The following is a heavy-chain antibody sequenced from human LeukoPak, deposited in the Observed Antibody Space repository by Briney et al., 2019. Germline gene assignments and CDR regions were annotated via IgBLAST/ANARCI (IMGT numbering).Heavy chain of an antibody. Sequence: SQTLSLTCAISGDSVSTNSVAYNWIRQSPSRGLEWLGRTYYRSKWNYEYAVSVRSRIIVNLDTSKNQFSLQLNSVTPDDTAVYYCARAVIGTTRYFESWGQGTLVTVSS. CDR2: TYYRSKWNY. CDR1: GDSVSTNSVA. D-gene: IGHD1-1*01. J-gene: IGHJ4*02. CDR3: ARAVIGTTRYFES. V-gene: IGHV6-1*01.